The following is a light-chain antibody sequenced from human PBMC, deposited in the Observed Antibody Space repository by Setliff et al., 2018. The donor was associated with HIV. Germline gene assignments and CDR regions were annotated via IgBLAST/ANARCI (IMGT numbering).Light chain of an antibody. V-gene: IGLV3-21*04. CDR2: YDS. CDR1: NIGSKS. J-gene: IGLJ1*01. Sequence: SYELTQPPSVSVAPGKTARITCGGNNIGSKSVHWYQQKPGQAPVLVIYYDSDRPSGIPERFSGSNSGNAATLTISGVEAGDEADYYCQVGDSSSDHADGFGTGTKGTV. CDR3: QVGDSSSDHADG.